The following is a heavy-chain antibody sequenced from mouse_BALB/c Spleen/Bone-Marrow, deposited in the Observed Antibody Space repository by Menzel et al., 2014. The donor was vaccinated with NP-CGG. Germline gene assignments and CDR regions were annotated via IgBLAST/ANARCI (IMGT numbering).Heavy chain of an antibody. D-gene: IGHD1-1*01. CDR2: INPSNGGT. CDR3: TRGSYGSSQYYFDY. V-gene: IGHV1S81*02. CDR1: GYTFTSFY. Sequence: LVESGAELVKPGASVKSSCKASGYTFTSFYMYWVKQRPGQGLEWIGGINPSNGGTNFNEKFKSKATLTLDKSSSTAYMQLSSLTSEDSAVYYCTRGSYGSSQYYFDYWGQGTTLTVSS. J-gene: IGHJ2*01.